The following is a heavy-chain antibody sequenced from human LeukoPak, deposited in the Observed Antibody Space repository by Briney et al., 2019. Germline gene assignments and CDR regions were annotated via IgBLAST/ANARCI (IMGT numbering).Heavy chain of an antibody. J-gene: IGHJ4*02. CDR3: ARDMDTGPDLFDY. CDR2: INPKSGAT. CDR1: GYTFSDYY. Sequence: GASVKVSCKASGYTFSDYYIYWVRQAPGQGLEWMGWINPKSGATNSAQKFQGRVTMTSDTSISTAYMDLSRLRSDDTAVYYCARDMDTGPDLFDYWGQGTLVTVSS. D-gene: IGHD5-18*01. V-gene: IGHV1-2*02.